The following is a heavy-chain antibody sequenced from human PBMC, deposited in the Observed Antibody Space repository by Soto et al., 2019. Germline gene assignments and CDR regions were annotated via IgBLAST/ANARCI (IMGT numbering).Heavy chain of an antibody. CDR1: GFTFSRHA. J-gene: IGHJ5*01. CDR3: ARKPNGFDS. CDR2: ISENSGGT. V-gene: IGHV3-23*01. Sequence: EVQLLESGGGLVQPGGSLRLSCAASGFTFSRHAMTWVRQAPGKGLEWVSSISENSGGTYYADSAKGRFTISRHNSKNMLYLQMNSLRAEDTALYYCARKPNGFDSWGQGTLVVVSS.